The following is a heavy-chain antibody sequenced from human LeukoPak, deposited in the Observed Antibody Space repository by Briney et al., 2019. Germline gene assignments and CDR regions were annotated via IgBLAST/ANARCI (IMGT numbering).Heavy chain of an antibody. D-gene: IGHD6-13*01. J-gene: IGHJ4*02. CDR2: IYYSGST. CDR1: GGSISSYY. CDR3: AREGSSSWYYFDY. Sequence: PSETLSLTCTVSGGSISSYYWSWIRQPPGKGLEWIGYIYYSGSTNYNPSLKSRVTISVDTSKNQFSLKLSSVTAADTAVYYCAREGSSSWYYFDYWGQGTLVTVSS. V-gene: IGHV4-59*01.